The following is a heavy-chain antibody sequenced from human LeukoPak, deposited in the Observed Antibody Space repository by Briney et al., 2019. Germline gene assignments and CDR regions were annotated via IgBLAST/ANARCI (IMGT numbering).Heavy chain of an antibody. Sequence: ASVKVSCKASGYTFTSYDINWVRQATGQGLEWMGWMNPNSGNTGYAQKFQGRVTMTRDTSISTAYMELSRLRSDDTAVYYCARGPPGYDSSGHDAFDIWGQGTMVTVSS. J-gene: IGHJ3*02. CDR3: ARGPPGYDSSGHDAFDI. V-gene: IGHV1-8*01. D-gene: IGHD3-22*01. CDR1: GYTFTSYD. CDR2: MNPNSGNT.